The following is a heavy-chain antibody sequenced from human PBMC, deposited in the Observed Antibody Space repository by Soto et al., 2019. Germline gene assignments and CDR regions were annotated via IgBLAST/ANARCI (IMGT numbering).Heavy chain of an antibody. CDR3: ARGRTSPNFDP. V-gene: IGHV1-69*01. Sequence: QVQLVQSGAEVRKPGSSVKVSCKISGGTFTNYVISWLRQAPGQGLEWMGGLIHIFGAANLAQKFQGRVTITADESTITVNMELSSLTSEDTAVYYCARGRTSPNFDPWGQGTLVTVSS. CDR1: GGTFTNYV. J-gene: IGHJ5*02. CDR2: LIHIFGAA. D-gene: IGHD1-1*01.